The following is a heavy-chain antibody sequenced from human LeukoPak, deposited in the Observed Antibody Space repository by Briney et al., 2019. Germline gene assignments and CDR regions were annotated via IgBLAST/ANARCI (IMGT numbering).Heavy chain of an antibody. Sequence: GGSLRLSCAASGFTFAGYAMSWVRQGPGKGLEWVSDISGGGDTTYYADSVKGRFTISRDNSKNTLYLQMNSLRAEDTAVYYCAKGRLVPAALLDYWGQGTLVTASS. D-gene: IGHD2-2*01. CDR2: ISGGGDTT. CDR3: AKGRLVPAALLDY. V-gene: IGHV3-23*01. J-gene: IGHJ4*02. CDR1: GFTFAGYA.